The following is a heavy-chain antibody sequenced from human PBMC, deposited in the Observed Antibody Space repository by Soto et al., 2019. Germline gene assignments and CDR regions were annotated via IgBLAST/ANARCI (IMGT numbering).Heavy chain of an antibody. CDR3: ARGDSSGSRNWFDP. V-gene: IGHV4-59*12. J-gene: IGHJ5*02. CDR2: IYHSGST. CDR1: GGSISSYY. D-gene: IGHD3-22*01. Sequence: PSETLSVTCPVSGGSISSYYWSWIRQPPGKGLEWIGYIYHSGSTYYNPSLKSRVTISVDRSKNQFSLKLSSVTAADTAVYYCARGDSSGSRNWFDPWGQGTLVTVSS.